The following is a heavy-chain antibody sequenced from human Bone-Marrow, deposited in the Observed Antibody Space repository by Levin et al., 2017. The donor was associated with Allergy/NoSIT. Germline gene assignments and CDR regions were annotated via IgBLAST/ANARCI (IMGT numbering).Heavy chain of an antibody. CDR1: GGIFKIHV. CDR2: IIPVVGAV. D-gene: IGHD2/OR15-2a*01. J-gene: IGHJ6*02. Sequence: SVKVSCKASGGIFKIHVFNWVRQAPGQGPEWMGGIIPVVGAVRYAQKFQGRVAITADVSTTTAYMELSSLTYEDTATYYCAKAPDNRPPYFMDVWGQGTTVTVSS. CDR3: AKAPDNRPPYFMDV. V-gene: IGHV1-69*13.